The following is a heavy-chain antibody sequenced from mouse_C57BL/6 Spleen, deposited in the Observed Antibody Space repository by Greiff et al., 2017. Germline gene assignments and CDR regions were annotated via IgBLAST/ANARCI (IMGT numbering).Heavy chain of an antibody. CDR3: ARGDYDEGAWFAY. J-gene: IGHJ3*01. V-gene: IGHV1-55*01. D-gene: IGHD2-4*01. Sequence: VQLQQPGAELVKPGASVKMSCKASGYTFTSYWITWVKQRPGQGLEWIGDIYPGSGSTNYNEKFKSKATLTVDTSSSTAYMQLSSLTSEDSAVYYCARGDYDEGAWFAYWGQGNLVNVSA. CDR2: IYPGSGST. CDR1: GYTFTSYW.